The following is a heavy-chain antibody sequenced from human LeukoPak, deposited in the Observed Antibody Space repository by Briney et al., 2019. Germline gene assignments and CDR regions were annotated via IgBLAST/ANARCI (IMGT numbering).Heavy chain of an antibody. J-gene: IGHJ3*02. CDR3: ARRRNDYGDYEDAFDI. Sequence: GGSLRLSCAASGFTFSSYWMSWVRQAPGKGLEWVANIKQDGSEKYYVDSVKGRFTISRDNAKNSLYLQMNSLRAEDTAVYYCARRRNDYGDYEDAFDIWGQGTMVTVSS. CDR2: IKQDGSEK. D-gene: IGHD4-17*01. V-gene: IGHV3-7*01. CDR1: GFTFSSYW.